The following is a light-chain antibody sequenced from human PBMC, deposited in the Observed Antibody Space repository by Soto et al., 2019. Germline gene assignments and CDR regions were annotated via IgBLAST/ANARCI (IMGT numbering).Light chain of an antibody. CDR1: SSDVGAYNF. CDR3: SAYTVSRTYV. CDR2: KVY. V-gene: IGLV2-14*03. J-gene: IGLJ1*01. Sequence: QSALTQPASVSGSPGQSITISCTGTSSDVGAYNFVSWHQQHPGKAPKLMIYKVYDRPSGISYRFSGSKSGNTASLTISGLQGEDEADYYCSAYTVSRTYVFGTGTKLTVL.